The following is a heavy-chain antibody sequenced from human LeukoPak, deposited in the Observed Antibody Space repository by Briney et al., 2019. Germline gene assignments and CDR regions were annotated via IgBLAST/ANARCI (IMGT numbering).Heavy chain of an antibody. V-gene: IGHV3-23*01. D-gene: IGHD2-15*01. CDR1: GFTFSSYA. J-gene: IGHJ4*02. Sequence: AGGSLRLSCAASGFTFSSYAMSWVRQAPGKGLEWVSAISGSGGSTYYADSVKGRFTSSRDNSKNTLYLQMNSLRAEDTAVYYCAKDVLPAGSSPRDNWGQGTLVTVSS. CDR3: AKDVLPAGSSPRDN. CDR2: ISGSGGST.